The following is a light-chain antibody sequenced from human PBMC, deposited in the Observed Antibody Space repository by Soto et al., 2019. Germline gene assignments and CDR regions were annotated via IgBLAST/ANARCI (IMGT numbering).Light chain of an antibody. CDR2: SNN. J-gene: IGLJ1*01. Sequence: QSVLTQPPSASGTPGQRVTISCSGSSSNIARNTVNWYEQLPGTAPKLLIYSNNQRPSGVPDRFSGSKSGTSASLAISGLQSEDEADYYCAAWDDSMNGYVFGNGTKVTVL. CDR3: AAWDDSMNGYV. V-gene: IGLV1-44*01. CDR1: SSNIARNT.